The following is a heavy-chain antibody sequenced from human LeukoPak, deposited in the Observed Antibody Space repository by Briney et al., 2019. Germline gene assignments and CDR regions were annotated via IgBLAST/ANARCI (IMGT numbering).Heavy chain of an antibody. V-gene: IGHV3-7*01. J-gene: IGHJ4*02. CDR3: ARDRPLDY. CDR2: IKEDGSEK. Sequence: GGSLRLSCAASGFTFSSYSMNWVRQAPGKGLEWVANIKEDGSEKYYVDSVKGRFTISRDNAKNSLYLQMNSLRAEDTAVYYCARDRPLDYWGQGTLVTVSS. CDR1: GFTFSSYS.